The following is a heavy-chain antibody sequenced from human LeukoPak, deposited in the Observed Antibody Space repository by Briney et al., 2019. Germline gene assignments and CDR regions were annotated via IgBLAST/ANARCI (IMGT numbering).Heavy chain of an antibody. CDR2: IYYSGST. D-gene: IGHD4-17*01. Sequence: NPSETLSLTCTVSGGSISSYYWSWIRQPPGKGLEWIGYIYYSGSTNYNPSLKSRVTISVDTSKNQFSLKLSSVTAADAAVYYCARNYGDYYYYMDVWGKGTTVTVSS. V-gene: IGHV4-59*01. CDR3: ARNYGDYYYYMDV. CDR1: GGSISSYY. J-gene: IGHJ6*03.